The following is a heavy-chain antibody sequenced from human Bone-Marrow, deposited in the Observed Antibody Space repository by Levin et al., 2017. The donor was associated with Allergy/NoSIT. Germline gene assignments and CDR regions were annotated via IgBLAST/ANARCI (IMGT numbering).Heavy chain of an antibody. D-gene: IGHD2-15*01. J-gene: IGHJ4*02. CDR3: ARAPVVVSSTELTH. V-gene: IGHV3-30-3*01. Sequence: GGSLRLSCAASGFTFNTYAMHWVRQAPGNGLEWVAAMSYDGTKTYYGDSVKGRFTISRDNSKNTVYLQMNSLRAEDTAVYYCARAPVVVSSTELTHWGQGTLVTVSA. CDR2: MSYDGTKT. CDR1: GFTFNTYA.